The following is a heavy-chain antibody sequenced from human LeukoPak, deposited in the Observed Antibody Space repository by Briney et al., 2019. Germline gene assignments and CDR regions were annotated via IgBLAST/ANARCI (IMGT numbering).Heavy chain of an antibody. CDR2: IYYSGST. CDR3: ARSEGYYFDY. J-gene: IGHJ4*02. CDR1: GGSISSGNYY. V-gene: IGHV4-30-4*01. Sequence: SEILSLTCTVSGGSISSGNYYWTWIRQPPGKGLEWIGYIYYSGSTYYNPSLKSRVTISVDTSKNQFSLNLSSVTAADTAVYYCARSEGYYFDYWGQGTLVTVSS.